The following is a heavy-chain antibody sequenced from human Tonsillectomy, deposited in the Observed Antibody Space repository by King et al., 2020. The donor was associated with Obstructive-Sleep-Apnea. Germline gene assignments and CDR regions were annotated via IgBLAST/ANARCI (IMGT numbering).Heavy chain of an antibody. Sequence: VQLQQWGAGLLKPSETLSLTCAVYGGSFSASYWGWIRQPPGKGLEWIGEINHSGSTNCNPSLKSRVTMSVDTSRNQFSLKLHSVIAADTAVYYCARVLGAAGPDYYFDYWGQGTLVTVSS. V-gene: IGHV4-34*01. D-gene: IGHD1-26*01. CDR1: GGSFSASY. CDR3: ARVLGAAGPDYYFDY. CDR2: INHSGST. J-gene: IGHJ4*02.